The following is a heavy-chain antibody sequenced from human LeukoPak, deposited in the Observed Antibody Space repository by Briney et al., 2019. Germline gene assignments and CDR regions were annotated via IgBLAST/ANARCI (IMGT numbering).Heavy chain of an antibody. CDR1: GFTFSSYS. CDR3: ARDGPRDGYNHGAFDI. J-gene: IGHJ3*02. CDR2: ISSSSSYI. Sequence: GGSLRLSCAASGFTFSSYSMNWVRQAPGKGLEWVSSISSSSSYIYYADSVKGRFTISRDNAKNPLYLQMNSLRAEDTAVYYCARDGPRDGYNHGAFDIWGQGTMVTVSS. D-gene: IGHD5-24*01. V-gene: IGHV3-21*01.